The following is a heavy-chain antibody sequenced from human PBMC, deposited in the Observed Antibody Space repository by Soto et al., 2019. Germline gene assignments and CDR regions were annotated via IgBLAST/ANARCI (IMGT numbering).Heavy chain of an antibody. CDR3: ARGTLVLRFLEWLLYPFDY. V-gene: IGHV3-21*01. J-gene: IGHJ4*02. D-gene: IGHD3-3*01. Sequence: PGGSLRLSGAASGLTFSSYSMNWVRQAPGKGLEWVSSISSSSSYIYYADSVKGRFTISRDNAKNSLYLQMNSLRAEDTAVYYCARGTLVLRFLEWLLYPFDYCGQGTLVTVSS. CDR1: GLTFSSYS. CDR2: ISSSSSYI.